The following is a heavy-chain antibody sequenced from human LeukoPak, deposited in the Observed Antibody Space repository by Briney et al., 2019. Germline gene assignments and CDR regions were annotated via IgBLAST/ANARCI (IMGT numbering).Heavy chain of an antibody. CDR1: GYTFTSYG. CDR2: ISAYNGNT. CDR3: ARAPTVTTHVDP. D-gene: IGHD4-17*01. V-gene: IGHV1-18*01. J-gene: IGHJ5*02. Sequence: ASVKVSCKASGYTFTSYGISWVRQAPGQGLEWMRWISAYNGNTNYAQKLQGRVTMTTDTSTSTAYMELRSLRSDDTAVYYCARAPTVTTHVDPWGQGTLVTVSS.